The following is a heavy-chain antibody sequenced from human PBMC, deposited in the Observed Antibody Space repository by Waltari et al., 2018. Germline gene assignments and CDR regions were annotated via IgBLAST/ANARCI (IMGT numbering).Heavy chain of an antibody. D-gene: IGHD3-22*01. CDR3: AIAGGRYYYDSSGYYLGY. V-gene: IGHV5-51*01. J-gene: IGHJ4*02. CDR1: GYSFTSYW. Sequence: EVQLVQSGAEVKKPGESLKISCKGSGYSFTSYWIGWVRQMPGKGLEWMGIIYPGDSDTRDSTSFQGQVTISADKSISTAYLQWSSLKASDTAMYYCAIAGGRYYYDSSGYYLGYWGQGTLVTVSS. CDR2: IYPGDSDT.